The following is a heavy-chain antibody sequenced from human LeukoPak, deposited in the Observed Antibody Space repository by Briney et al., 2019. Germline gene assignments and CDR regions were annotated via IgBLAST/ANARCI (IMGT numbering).Heavy chain of an antibody. CDR3: ARGGYYGSGSFPDY. CDR2: ISAYNGDT. Sequence: ASVKVSCKASGYSFASFGINWVRQAPGQGLVWMGWISAYNGDTNYARNLQGRVTMTTDTSTSTAYMDLRSLRSDDTAVYYCARGGYYGSGSFPDYWGQGTLVTVSS. J-gene: IGHJ4*02. V-gene: IGHV1-18*01. CDR1: GYSFASFG. D-gene: IGHD3-10*01.